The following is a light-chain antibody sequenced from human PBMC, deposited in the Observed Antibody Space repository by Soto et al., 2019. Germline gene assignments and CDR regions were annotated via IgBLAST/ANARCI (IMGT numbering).Light chain of an antibody. Sequence: EIVMTQSPATLSVSPGERATLFCRASQSVSSNLAWYQRKPGQVPRLLFSGASTRAIGVPARFSGSGSGTEFPLTISSLQSEDFAVYYCQQYNNWPPTFGQGTKV. CDR3: QQYNNWPPT. CDR2: GAS. V-gene: IGKV3-15*01. CDR1: QSVSSN. J-gene: IGKJ1*01.